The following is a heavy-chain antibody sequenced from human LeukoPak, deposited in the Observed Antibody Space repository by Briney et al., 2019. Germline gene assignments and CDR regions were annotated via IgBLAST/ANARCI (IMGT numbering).Heavy chain of an antibody. J-gene: IGHJ6*02. D-gene: IGHD2-8*01. V-gene: IGHV4-34*01. CDR2: INHSGST. Sequence: PSETLSLTCAVYGGSFSGYYWSWIRQPPGKGLEWIGEINHSGSTNYNPSLKSRVTISVDTSKNQFSLKLSSVTAADTAVYYCARDRKVRVYAIGDYYYYYGMDVWGQGTTVTVSS. CDR1: GGSFSGYY. CDR3: ARDRKVRVYAIGDYYYYYGMDV.